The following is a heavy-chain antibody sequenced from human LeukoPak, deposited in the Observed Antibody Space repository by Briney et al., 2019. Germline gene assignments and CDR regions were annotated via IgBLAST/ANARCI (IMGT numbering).Heavy chain of an antibody. D-gene: IGHD2-15*01. J-gene: IGHJ4*02. Sequence: SETLSLTCAVYGGSFSGYYWSWIRQPPGKGLEWIGEINHSGSTIYNPSLKSRVTISVDTSKNQFSLKLSSVTAADTAVYYCARDRRGGSNYFDYWGQGTLVTVSS. CDR2: INHSGST. V-gene: IGHV4-34*01. CDR3: ARDRRGGSNYFDY. CDR1: GGSFSGYY.